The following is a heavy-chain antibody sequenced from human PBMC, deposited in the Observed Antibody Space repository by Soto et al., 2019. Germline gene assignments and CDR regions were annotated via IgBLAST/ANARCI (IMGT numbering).Heavy chain of an antibody. CDR2: IYPGDSDT. CDR1: GYSFTSYW. J-gene: IGHJ5*02. CDR3: ARGYYYDSSGYSKYWFDP. V-gene: IGHV5-51*01. Sequence: PXESLKISCKGSGYSFTSYWIGWVRQIPGKGLEWMGIIYPGDSDTRYSPSFQGQVTISADKSISTAYLQWSSLKASDTAMYYCARGYYYDSSGYSKYWFDPWGQGTLVTVSS. D-gene: IGHD3-22*01.